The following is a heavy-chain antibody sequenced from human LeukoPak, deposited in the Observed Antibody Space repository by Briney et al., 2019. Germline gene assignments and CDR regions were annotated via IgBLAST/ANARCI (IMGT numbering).Heavy chain of an antibody. J-gene: IGHJ4*02. V-gene: IGHV3-21*01. CDR1: GFTFSSYS. CDR2: ISSGSSII. Sequence: PGGSLRLSCAASGFTFSSYSMNWVRQAPGKGLEWVSSISSGSSIIYYADSVKGRFTISRDNAKNSLYLQMNSLRAEDTAVYYCARDLFDDYSLDYWGQGTLVTVSS. D-gene: IGHD3-16*01. CDR3: ARDLFDDYSLDY.